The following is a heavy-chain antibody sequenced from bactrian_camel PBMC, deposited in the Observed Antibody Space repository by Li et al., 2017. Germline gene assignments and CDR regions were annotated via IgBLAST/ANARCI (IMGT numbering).Heavy chain of an antibody. D-gene: IGHD3*01. J-gene: IGHJ4*01. CDR1: GDTWSLCN. CDR3: VTKEQTALFGVAPLAPYEYNY. Sequence: HVQLVESGGDSVQAGGSLRLSCVASGDTWSLCNMGWYRQTPGKEREWVSTIISDDDTTYAPSVRGRFTISRDNAKDTFYLQMNDLKPEDTALYYCVTKEQTALFGVAPLAPYEYNYWGQGTQVTVS. V-gene: IGHV3S53*01. CDR2: IISDDDT.